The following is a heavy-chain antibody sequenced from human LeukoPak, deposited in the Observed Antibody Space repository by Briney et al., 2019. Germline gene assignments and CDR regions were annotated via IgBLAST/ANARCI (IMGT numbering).Heavy chain of an antibody. CDR2: ISSSSNTI. CDR1: GFTFSSHS. D-gene: IGHD3-16*01. J-gene: IGHJ4*02. CDR3: AKDKAAVMSWGGFDY. V-gene: IGHV3-48*01. Sequence: QPGGSLRLSCAASGFTFSSHSMNWVRQAPGKGLGWVSYISSSSNTIYYADSVKGRFTISRDNSKNTLYLQMNSLRAEDTAVYYCAKDKAAVMSWGGFDYWGQGTLVTVSS.